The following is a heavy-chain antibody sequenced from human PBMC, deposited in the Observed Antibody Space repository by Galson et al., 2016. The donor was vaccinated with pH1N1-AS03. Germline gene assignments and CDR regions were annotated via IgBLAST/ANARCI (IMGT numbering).Heavy chain of an antibody. J-gene: IGHJ4*01. CDR1: GYSFINFG. CDR3: VKGITDYDIWYGYSRGGDY. Sequence: SVKVSCKASGYSFINFGITWVRQAPGQGLEWVGWISAYNGNTNYAQKFLGRVSMNTDTSTSTAYMELRSLRSDDTAIYYCVKGITDYDIWYGYSRGGDYWGHGTLVTVYS. D-gene: IGHD3-3*01. CDR2: ISAYNGNT. V-gene: IGHV1-18*01.